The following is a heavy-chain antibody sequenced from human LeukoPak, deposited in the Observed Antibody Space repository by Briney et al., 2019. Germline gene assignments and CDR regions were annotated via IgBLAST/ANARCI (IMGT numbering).Heavy chain of an antibody. J-gene: IGHJ6*03. CDR3: AREEGGGRGYSYYYYYYMDV. CDR2: IYYSGST. CDR1: GGSISSGGYY. D-gene: IGHD5-18*01. V-gene: IGHV4-31*03. Sequence: SETLSLTCTVSGGSISSGGYYWSWSRPRPGKGLEWTGNIYYSGSTYYNPSLKSRVTISVDTSKNQFSLKLSSVAAADTAVYYCAREEGGGRGYSYYYYYYMDVWGKGTTVTVS.